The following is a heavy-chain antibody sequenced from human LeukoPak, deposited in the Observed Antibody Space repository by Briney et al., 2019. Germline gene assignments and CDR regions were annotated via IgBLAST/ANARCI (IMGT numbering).Heavy chain of an antibody. V-gene: IGHV1-24*01. Sequence: ASVKVSCKVSGYTLTELSMHWVRQPPGKGLEWVGGFDPEDGETIYAQKFQGRVTMTEDTSTDTAYMELSSLRSEDTAVYYCATATHFFGVVIHNWFDPWGQGTLVTVSS. CDR3: ATATHFFGVVIHNWFDP. J-gene: IGHJ5*02. CDR1: GYTLTELS. D-gene: IGHD3-3*01. CDR2: FDPEDGET.